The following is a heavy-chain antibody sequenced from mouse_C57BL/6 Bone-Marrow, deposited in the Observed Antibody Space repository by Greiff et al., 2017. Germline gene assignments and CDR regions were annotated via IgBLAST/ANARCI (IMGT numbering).Heavy chain of an antibody. CDR2: IYPSDGST. CDR3: ARGDYGSSYGFAY. D-gene: IGHD1-1*01. CDR1: GYTFTDHT. V-gene: IGHV1-78*01. J-gene: IGHJ3*01. Sequence: VKVVESDAELVKPGASVKISCKVSGYTFTDHTIHWMKQRPEQGLEWIGYIYPSDGSTKYNEKFKGKATLTSDKSSSTAYMQLNSLTSEDSAVYFCARGDYGSSYGFAYWGQGTLVTVSA.